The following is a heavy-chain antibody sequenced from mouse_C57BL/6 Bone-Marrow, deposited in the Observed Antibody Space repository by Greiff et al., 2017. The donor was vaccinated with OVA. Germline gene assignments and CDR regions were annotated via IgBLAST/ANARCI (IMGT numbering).Heavy chain of an antibody. J-gene: IGHJ1*03. CDR3: TRPGYDEGFDV. V-gene: IGHV1-15*01. D-gene: IGHD2-2*01. CDR2: IDPETGGT. Sequence: QVQLQQPGAELVRPGASVTLSCKASGYTFTDYEMHWVKQTPVHGLEWIGAIDPETGGTAYNQKFKGKAILTADKSSSTAYMELRSLTSEDSAVYYCTRPGYDEGFDVWGTGTTVTVSS. CDR1: GYTFTDYE.